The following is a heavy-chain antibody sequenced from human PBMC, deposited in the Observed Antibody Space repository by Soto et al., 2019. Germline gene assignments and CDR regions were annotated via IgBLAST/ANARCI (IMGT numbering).Heavy chain of an antibody. D-gene: IGHD3-10*01. CDR3: ARDEKVRGVRNWFDP. V-gene: IGHV1-69*08. CDR1: GGTFSSYT. J-gene: IGHJ5*02. CDR2: IIPILGIA. Sequence: QVQLVQSGAEVKKPGSSVKVSCKASGGTFSSYTISWVRQAPGQGLEWMGRIIPILGIANYAQKFKGRVTIXXDXSXXTAYMELSSLRSEDTAVYYCARDEKVRGVRNWFDPWGQGTLVTVSS.